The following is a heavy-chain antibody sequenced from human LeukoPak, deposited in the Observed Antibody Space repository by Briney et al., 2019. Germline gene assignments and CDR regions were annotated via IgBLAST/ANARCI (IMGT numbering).Heavy chain of an antibody. CDR1: GGSISSGGYY. D-gene: IGHD3/OR15-3a*01. J-gene: IGHJ3*02. CDR2: IYYSGST. V-gene: IGHV4-31*03. CDR3: ARGTGKWDAFDI. Sequence: SQTLSLTCTVSGGSISSGGYYWSWIRQHPGKGLEWIGYIYYSGSTNYNPSLKSRVTISADTSKNQFSLKLSSVTAADTAVYYCARGTGKWDAFDIWGQGTMVTVSS.